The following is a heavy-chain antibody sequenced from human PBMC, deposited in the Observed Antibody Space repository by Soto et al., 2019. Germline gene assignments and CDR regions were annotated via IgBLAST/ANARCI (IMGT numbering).Heavy chain of an antibody. CDR2: IYSGGST. Sequence: GGSLRLSCAASGFTVSSNYMSWVRQAPGKGLEWVSVIYSGGSTYYADSVKGRFTISRDNSKNTLYLQMNSLRAEDTAVYYCARTRMTTVTWYYYYMDVWGKGTTVTVSS. CDR3: ARTRMTTVTWYYYYMDV. CDR1: GFTVSSNY. D-gene: IGHD4-4*01. J-gene: IGHJ6*03. V-gene: IGHV3-66*01.